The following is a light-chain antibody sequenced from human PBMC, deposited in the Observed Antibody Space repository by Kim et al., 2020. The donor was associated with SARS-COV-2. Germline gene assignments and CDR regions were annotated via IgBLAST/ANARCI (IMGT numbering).Light chain of an antibody. CDR3: QSYDSSLSGSAV. V-gene: IGLV1-40*01. Sequence: VTISCTGSRYSIGAGYDVHWYQQLPGTAPKLLIYGNSNRPSGVPDRFSGSKSGTSASLAITGLQAEDEADYYCQSYDSSLSGSAVFGGGTQLTVL. CDR1: RYSIGAGYD. J-gene: IGLJ2*01. CDR2: GNS.